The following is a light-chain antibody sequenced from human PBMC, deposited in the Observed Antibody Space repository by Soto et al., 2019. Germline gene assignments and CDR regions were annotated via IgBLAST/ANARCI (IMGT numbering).Light chain of an antibody. CDR1: QSVASSY. V-gene: IGKV3-20*01. Sequence: EIVLTQSPGTLSVSPGERATLTCRASQSVASSYLAWYQQKSGQAPRLLIYGASSRATGIPDRFSGSGSGTDFSLTISRLEPEDFATYYCQHYNSYSEAFGQGTKVELK. J-gene: IGKJ1*01. CDR3: QHYNSYSEA. CDR2: GAS.